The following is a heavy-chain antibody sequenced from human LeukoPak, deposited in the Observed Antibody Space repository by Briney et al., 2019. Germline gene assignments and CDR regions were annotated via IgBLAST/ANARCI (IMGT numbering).Heavy chain of an antibody. CDR1: GYSISSGYY. J-gene: IGHJ4*02. Sequence: SETLSLTCTVSGYSISSGYYWDWIRQPPGKGLEWIGSIYHSGSTYYNPSLKSRVTISVDTSKNQFSLKLSSVTAADTAVYYCAREGTVTSYYFDYWGQGTLVTVSS. D-gene: IGHD4-17*01. CDR3: AREGTVTSYYFDY. CDR2: IYHSGST. V-gene: IGHV4-38-2*02.